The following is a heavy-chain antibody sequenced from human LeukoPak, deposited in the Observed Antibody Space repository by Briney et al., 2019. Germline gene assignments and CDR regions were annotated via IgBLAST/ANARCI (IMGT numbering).Heavy chain of an antibody. CDR2: INPSGGST. J-gene: IGHJ4*02. Sequence: GASVKVSCKASGYTFTSYYMHWVRQAPGQGLEWMGIINPSGGSTSYAQKFQGRVTMTRDTSTSTVYVELSSLRSEDTAVYYCARDKSSPEYYYDSRGYYSNWGQGTLVTVSS. V-gene: IGHV1-46*03. D-gene: IGHD3-22*01. CDR1: GYTFTSYY. CDR3: ARDKSSPEYYYDSRGYYSN.